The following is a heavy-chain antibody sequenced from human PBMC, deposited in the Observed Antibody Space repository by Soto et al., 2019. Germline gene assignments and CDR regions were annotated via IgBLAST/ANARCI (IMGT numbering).Heavy chain of an antibody. CDR3: QKGRGGWVTQFYFDY. J-gene: IGHJ4*02. Sequence: PGGSLRLSCAASGFTFSRHGMSWVRQAPGKGLEWVSALTSSGGTTYYADSVKGRFTISRDNSKNTLYLQMNSLIVEDTAVYYCQKGRGGWVTQFYFDYWCQGELVNVS. D-gene: IGHD2-21*02. V-gene: IGHV3-23*01. CDR2: LTSSGGTT. CDR1: GFTFSRHG.